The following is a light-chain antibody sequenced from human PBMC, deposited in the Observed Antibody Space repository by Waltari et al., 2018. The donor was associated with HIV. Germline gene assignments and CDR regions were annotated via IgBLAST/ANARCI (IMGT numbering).Light chain of an antibody. CDR3: QQRVSWPPT. J-gene: IGKJ4*01. Sequence: EIVLTQSPATLSLSPGERATLSCRASQSVQYYLAWYQRKPGQVPRLLVYDTSKRATGAPARFSGSGSGTDFTLTINDLETEDAAFYYCQQRVSWPPTFGGGTKVEIK. V-gene: IGKV3-11*01. CDR2: DTS. CDR1: QSVQYY.